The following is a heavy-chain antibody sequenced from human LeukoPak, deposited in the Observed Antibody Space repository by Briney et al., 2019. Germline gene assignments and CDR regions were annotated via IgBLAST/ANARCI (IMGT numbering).Heavy chain of an antibody. J-gene: IGHJ6*02. CDR1: GYTFTGYY. V-gene: IGHV1-2*02. CDR3: ARGHYGLDV. Sequence: GSLKVSCKASGYTFTGYYMHWVRQAPGQGLEWMGWINPNSGGTNYAQKFQGRVTMTSDTTISTAYMELSRLSSDDTAVYYCARGHYGLDVWGQGTTVTVSS. CDR2: INPNSGGT.